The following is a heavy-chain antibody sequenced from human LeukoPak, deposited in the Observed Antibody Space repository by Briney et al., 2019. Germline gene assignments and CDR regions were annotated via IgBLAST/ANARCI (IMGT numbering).Heavy chain of an antibody. J-gene: IGHJ4*02. CDR3: VRDRGTYRPIDY. Sequence: GGSLRLSCAASGFTFSSYSMNWVRQAPGKGLEWVSSISSSSSYIYYADSVKGRFTISRDNAQNSLYLQVNSLRAEDTAIYYCVRDRGTYRPIDYWGQGTLVTVSS. CDR1: GFTFSSYS. CDR2: ISSSSSYI. V-gene: IGHV3-21*04. D-gene: IGHD1-26*01.